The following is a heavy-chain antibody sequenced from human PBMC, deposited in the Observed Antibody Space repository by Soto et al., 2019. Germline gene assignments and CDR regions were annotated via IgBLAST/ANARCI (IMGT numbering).Heavy chain of an antibody. J-gene: IGHJ4*02. Sequence: LSLTCTVSGGSISSYYWSWIRQPPGKGLEWIGYIYYSGSTNYKPSLKSRDTISVDTSKNQFSLKLSYVTAADTAVYYCTRHPILPYYFDYWGQGTLVTVSS. CDR2: IYYSGST. CDR1: GGSISSYY. CDR3: TRHPILPYYFDY. V-gene: IGHV4-59*08.